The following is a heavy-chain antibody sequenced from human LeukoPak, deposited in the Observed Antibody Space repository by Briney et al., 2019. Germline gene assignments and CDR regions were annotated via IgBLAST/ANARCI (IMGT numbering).Heavy chain of an antibody. D-gene: IGHD6-6*01. CDR1: GYTFTSYD. Sequence: ASVTVSCKASGYTFTSYDINWVRQATGQGLEWMGWMNPNSGNTGYAQKFQGRVTITRNTSISTAYMELSSLRSEDTAVYYCARDKDSSSPSFDYWGQGTLVTVSS. CDR2: MNPNSGNT. J-gene: IGHJ4*02. CDR3: ARDKDSSSPSFDY. V-gene: IGHV1-8*03.